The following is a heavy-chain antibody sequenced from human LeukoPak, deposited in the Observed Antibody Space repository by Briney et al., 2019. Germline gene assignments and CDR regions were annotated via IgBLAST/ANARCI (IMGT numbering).Heavy chain of an antibody. V-gene: IGHV4-59*08. CDR3: ARGVTYYYDSSGYYYFDF. CDR1: GGSISSYY. J-gene: IGHJ4*02. D-gene: IGHD3-22*01. Sequence: SETLSLTCTVSGGSISSYYWSWIRQPPGKGLEWIGYIYYSGSTNYNPSLKSRVTISVDTSKNQFSLKLGSVTAADTAVYYCARGVTYYYDSSGYYYFDFWGQGTLVTVSS. CDR2: IYYSGST.